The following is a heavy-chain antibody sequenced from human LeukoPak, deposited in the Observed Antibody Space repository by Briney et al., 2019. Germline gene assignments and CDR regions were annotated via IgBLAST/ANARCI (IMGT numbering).Heavy chain of an antibody. J-gene: IGHJ3*02. CDR1: GGSFSGYY. CDR2: IYYSGST. D-gene: IGHD6-13*01. CDR3: ARDLVAAAGTVDAFDI. V-gene: IGHV4-34*01. Sequence: SETLSLTCAVYGGSFSGYYWSWIRQPPGKGLEWIGSIYYSGSTYYNPSLKSRVTISVDTSKNQFSLKLSSVTAADTAVYYCARDLVAAAGTVDAFDIWGQGTMVTVSS.